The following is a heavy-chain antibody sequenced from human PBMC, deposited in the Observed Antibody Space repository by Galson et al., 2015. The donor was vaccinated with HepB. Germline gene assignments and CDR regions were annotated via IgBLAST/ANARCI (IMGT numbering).Heavy chain of an antibody. J-gene: IGHJ6*03. V-gene: IGHV3-30*18. D-gene: IGHD3-9*01. CDR1: GFTFSSYG. CDR3: AKPASPLYYDILDYYYMDV. Sequence: SLRLSCAGSGFTFSSYGIHWVRQAPGKGLEWVAVISYDGSNKYYADSVKGRFTISRDNSKHTLWLQMNSLRGEDTAVYYCAKPASPLYYDILDYYYMDVWGKGTTVTVSS. CDR2: ISYDGSNK.